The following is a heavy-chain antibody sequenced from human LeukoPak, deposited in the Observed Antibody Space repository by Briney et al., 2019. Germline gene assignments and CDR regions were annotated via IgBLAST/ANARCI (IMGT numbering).Heavy chain of an antibody. CDR3: ASPSAPTIFGVVSY. D-gene: IGHD3-3*01. CDR2: ISYDGSNK. V-gene: IGHV3-30*04. Sequence: GGSLRLSCAASGFTFSSYAMHWVRQAPGKGLEWVAVISYDGSNKYYADSVKGRFTISRDNSKNTLYLQMNSLRAEDTAVYYCASPSAPTIFGVVSYWGQGTLVTVSS. J-gene: IGHJ4*02. CDR1: GFTFSSYA.